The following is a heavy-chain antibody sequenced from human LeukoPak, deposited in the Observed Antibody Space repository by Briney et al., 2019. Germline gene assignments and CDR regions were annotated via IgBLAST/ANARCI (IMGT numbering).Heavy chain of an antibody. V-gene: IGHV4-59*01. CDR3: ARDDYRGVTNFDP. Sequence: PSETLSLTCTVSGGSISPYFWSWLRQTPGKGLEWIGYISYTGSTNYNPALKSRVTISVDTSKNQFSLQLTSVTAADTAVYYCARDDYRGVTNFDPWGQGTLVTVSS. CDR2: ISYTGST. D-gene: IGHD3-10*01. CDR1: GGSISPYF. J-gene: IGHJ5*02.